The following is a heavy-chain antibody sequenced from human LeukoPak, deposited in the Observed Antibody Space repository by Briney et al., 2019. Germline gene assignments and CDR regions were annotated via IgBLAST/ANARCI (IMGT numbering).Heavy chain of an antibody. J-gene: IGHJ6*03. CDR1: GGSFSGYY. CDR3: ARAAYTYYYDSSGYGRACYYYYMDV. D-gene: IGHD3-22*01. V-gene: IGHV4-34*01. CDR2: INHSGST. Sequence: PSETLSLTCAVYGGSFSGYYWSWIRQPPGKGLEWIGEINHSGSTNYNPSLKSRVTISVDTSKNQFSLKLSSVTAADTAAYYCARAAYTYYYDSSGYGRACYYYYMDVWGKGTTVTVSS.